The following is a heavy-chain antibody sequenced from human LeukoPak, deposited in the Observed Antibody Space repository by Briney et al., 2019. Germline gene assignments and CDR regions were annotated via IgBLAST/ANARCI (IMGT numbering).Heavy chain of an antibody. V-gene: IGHV3-48*03. Sequence: PGGSLRLSFAASGFTFSRYEIKWVRQAPGKGLEWVSYIRSSASPIYYADSVNRRYTISRHNAKNSLYLQMNSLRAEDTAVYFCSRAHSGYSRAWDDAFDIWGQGTMVTVPS. CDR1: GFTFSRYE. J-gene: IGHJ3*02. D-gene: IGHD6-19*01. CDR3: SRAHSGYSRAWDDAFDI. CDR2: IRSSASPI.